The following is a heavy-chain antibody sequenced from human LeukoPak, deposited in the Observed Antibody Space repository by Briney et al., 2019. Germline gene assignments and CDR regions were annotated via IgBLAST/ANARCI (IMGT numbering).Heavy chain of an antibody. CDR1: GYSFTTYW. D-gene: IGHD6-13*01. V-gene: IGHV5-51*01. CDR2: IYPGDSDT. CDR3: ARQSSTSDFDY. J-gene: IGHJ4*02. Sequence: GESLKISCKGSGYSFTTYWIGRVRQMPGKGLEWMGIIYPGDSDTRYSPSFQGQVTISADKSISTAYLQWSSLKASDTAMYYCARQSSTSDFDYWGQGTLVTVSS.